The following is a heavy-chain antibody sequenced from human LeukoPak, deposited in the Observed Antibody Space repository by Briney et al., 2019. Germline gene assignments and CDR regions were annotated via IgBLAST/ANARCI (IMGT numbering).Heavy chain of an antibody. CDR1: GGSNSSYY. V-gene: IGHV4-59*01. D-gene: IGHD3-3*01. Sequence: TSETLSLTCTVSGGSNSSYYWSWIRQPPGKGLEWIGYIYYSGSTNYNPSLKSRVTISVDTSKNQFSLKLSSVTAADTAVYYCARNDFWSGYPFDYWGQGTLVTVSS. CDR3: ARNDFWSGYPFDY. CDR2: IYYSGST. J-gene: IGHJ4*02.